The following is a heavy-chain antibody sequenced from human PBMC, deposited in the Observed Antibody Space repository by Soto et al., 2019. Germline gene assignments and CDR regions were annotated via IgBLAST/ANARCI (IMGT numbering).Heavy chain of an antibody. V-gene: IGHV3-21*01. Sequence: EVQLVESGGGLVKPGGSLTLSCAASGFTFHSYGMIWVRRAPGKGLECVSSISSGSTYIYYADSLRGRFTVSRDNAKNSLYLQMNSLRGDDTAVYYCARARNSYGSGSYNPDYWGQGTLVSVSS. CDR2: ISSGSTYI. CDR3: ARARNSYGSGSYNPDY. J-gene: IGHJ4*02. D-gene: IGHD3-10*01. CDR1: GFTFHSYG.